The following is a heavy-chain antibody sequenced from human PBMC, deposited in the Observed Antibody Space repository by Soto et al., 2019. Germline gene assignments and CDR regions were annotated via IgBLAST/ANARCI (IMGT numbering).Heavy chain of an antibody. Sequence: SETLSLTCTVSGGSISSGDYYWSWIRQPPGKGLEWIGYSGSTNYNPSLKSRVTISVDTSKNQFSLNLSSVTAADTAVYYCARLSAGWLDPWGQGTLVTVSS. V-gene: IGHV4-61*08. CDR1: GGSISSGDYY. CDR2: SGST. CDR3: ARLSAGWLDP. D-gene: IGHD6-19*01. J-gene: IGHJ5*02.